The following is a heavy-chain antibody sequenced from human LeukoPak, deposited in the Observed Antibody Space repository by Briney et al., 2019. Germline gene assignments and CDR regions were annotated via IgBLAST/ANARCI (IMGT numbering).Heavy chain of an antibody. J-gene: IGHJ4*02. CDR2: ISGSGGST. CDR1: GFTFSSYA. CDR3: AKDHARPMVRGVIRYYFDY. V-gene: IGHV3-23*01. D-gene: IGHD3-10*01. Sequence: QPGGSLRLSCAASGFTFSSYAMHWVRQAPGKGLEWVSAISGSGGSTYYADSVKGRFTISRDNSKNTLHLQMNSLRAEDTAVYYCAKDHARPMVRGVIRYYFDYWGQGTLVTVSS.